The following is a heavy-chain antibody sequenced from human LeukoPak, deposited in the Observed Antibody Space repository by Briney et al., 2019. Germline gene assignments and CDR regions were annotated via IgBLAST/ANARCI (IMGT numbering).Heavy chain of an antibody. CDR3: ARDDYYGSGYRDYYYYGMDV. Sequence: GGSLRLSCAASGFTFSSYEMNWVRQAPGKGLKWVSYISSSGSTIYYADSVKGRFTISRDNAKNSLYLQMNSLRAEDTAVYYCARDDYYGSGYRDYYYYGMDVWGKGTTVTVSS. J-gene: IGHJ6*04. V-gene: IGHV3-48*03. D-gene: IGHD3-10*01. CDR2: ISSSGSTI. CDR1: GFTFSSYE.